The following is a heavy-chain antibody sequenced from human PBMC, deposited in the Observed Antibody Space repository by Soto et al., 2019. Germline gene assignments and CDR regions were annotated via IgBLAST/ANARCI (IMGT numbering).Heavy chain of an antibody. CDR3: AKAPRLRYFGGGPLYYFDY. Sequence: PGGSLRLSCAASGFTFSSYAMSWVRQAPGKGLEWVSAISGSGGSTYYADSVKGRFTISRDNSKNTLYLQMNSLRAEDTAVYYCAKAPRLRYFGGGPLYYFDYWGQGTLVTVSS. CDR2: ISGSGGST. D-gene: IGHD3-9*01. J-gene: IGHJ4*02. V-gene: IGHV3-23*01. CDR1: GFTFSSYA.